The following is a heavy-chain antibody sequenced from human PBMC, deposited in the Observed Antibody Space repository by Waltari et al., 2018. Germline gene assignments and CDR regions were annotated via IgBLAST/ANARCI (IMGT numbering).Heavy chain of an antibody. CDR1: GDTFSLNV. V-gene: IGHV1-69*11. CDR3: ARGLLSGTTDYYYYYMDV. Sequence: QVQVVQSGAEVKKPWSSVKISFKSSGDTFSLNVITCVRQAPGQGLEWMGGIIPALGTPRYAQKFQGRVTITADESTTTDYMELRSLRSEDTAIYYCARGLLSGTTDYYYYYMDVWGKGTTVTIS. D-gene: IGHD1-7*01. J-gene: IGHJ6*03. CDR2: IIPALGTP.